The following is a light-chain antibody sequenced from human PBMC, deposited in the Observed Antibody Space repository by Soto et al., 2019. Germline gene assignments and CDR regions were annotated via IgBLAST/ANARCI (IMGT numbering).Light chain of an antibody. CDR2: DAS. CDR3: QQRSNLWT. V-gene: IGKV3-11*01. J-gene: IGKJ1*01. CDR1: QSISRY. Sequence: EIVLTESXAILXFXXXXXXTXXLRASQSISRYLAWYQQKPGQAPRLLIYDASYRATGVPARFSGSGSGTDFTLTISNLEPEDFAVYYCQQRSNLWTFGQGGKVDIK.